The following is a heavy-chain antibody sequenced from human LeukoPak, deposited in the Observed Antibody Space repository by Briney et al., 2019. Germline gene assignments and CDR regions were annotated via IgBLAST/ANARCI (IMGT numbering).Heavy chain of an antibody. J-gene: IGHJ5*02. CDR2: INHSGST. CDR1: GGSFSGYY. Sequence: PSETLSLTCAVYGGSFSGYYWSWIRPPPGKGPGWVGEINHSGSTNYNPSLKSRVTISVDTFKNQFSLKLSSVTAADTAVYYCARWGTIEYDFWSGYYKGWFDPWGQGTLVTVSS. D-gene: IGHD3-3*01. CDR3: ARWGTIEYDFWSGYYKGWFDP. V-gene: IGHV4-34*01.